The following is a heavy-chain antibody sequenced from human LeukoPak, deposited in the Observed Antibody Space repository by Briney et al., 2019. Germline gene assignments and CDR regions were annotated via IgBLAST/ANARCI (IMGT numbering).Heavy chain of an antibody. D-gene: IGHD3-22*01. CDR2: ISWDGGSR. Sequence: QPGGSLRLSCAASGFSFDEYTLHWVRQAPGKGLGWVSLISWDGGSRDYADSVKGRFTISRDNSKNSLYLQMNSLRTEDTALYYCAKYLDSSGYRFYFRHWGQGTLVTVSS. CDR3: AKYLDSSGYRFYFRH. CDR1: GFSFDEYT. V-gene: IGHV3-43*01. J-gene: IGHJ1*01.